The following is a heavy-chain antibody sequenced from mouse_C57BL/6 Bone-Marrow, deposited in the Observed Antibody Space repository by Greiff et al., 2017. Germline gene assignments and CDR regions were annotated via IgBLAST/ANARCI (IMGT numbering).Heavy chain of an antibody. Sequence: QVQLKQPGAELVMPGASVKLSCKASGYTFTSYWMHWVKQRPGQGLEWIGEIDPSDSYTNYNQKFKGKSTLTVDKSSSTAYMQLGSLTSEDSAVYYCARESLYYYGPFDYWGQGTTLTVSS. CDR3: ARESLYYYGPFDY. V-gene: IGHV1-69*01. J-gene: IGHJ2*01. D-gene: IGHD1-1*01. CDR1: GYTFTSYW. CDR2: IDPSDSYT.